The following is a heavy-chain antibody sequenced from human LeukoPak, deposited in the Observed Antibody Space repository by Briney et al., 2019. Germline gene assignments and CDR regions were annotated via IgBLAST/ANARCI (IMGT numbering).Heavy chain of an antibody. D-gene: IGHD3-22*01. V-gene: IGHV4-39*07. J-gene: IGHJ6*03. Sequence: SETQSLTCTVSGGSITSSSYYWGWIRQPPGKGLEWIGRIYTNGSTNNNPSLKSRVTMSGDTSKNQFSLKLTSVTAADTAVYYCAREVGRYDGSGYYYYYYMDVWGKGTTVTISS. CDR2: IYTNGST. CDR3: AREVGRYDGSGYYYYYYMDV. CDR1: GGSITSSSYY.